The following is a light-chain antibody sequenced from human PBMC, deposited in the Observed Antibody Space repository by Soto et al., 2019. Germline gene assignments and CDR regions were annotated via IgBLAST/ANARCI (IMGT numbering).Light chain of an antibody. CDR3: SSYAGSDVFV. Sequence: QSALTQPPSASGSPGQSVTISCTGTSSDVGGYNYVAWYQQRPGKAPKLMIYEVNKRPSGVPDRFSGSRSGNTASLTVSGLQTEDEADYYCSSYAGSDVFVFGTGTKVTVL. V-gene: IGLV2-8*01. CDR1: SSDVGGYNY. J-gene: IGLJ1*01. CDR2: EVN.